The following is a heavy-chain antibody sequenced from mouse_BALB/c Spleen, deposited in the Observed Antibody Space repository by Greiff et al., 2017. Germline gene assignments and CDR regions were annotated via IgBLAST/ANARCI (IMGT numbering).Heavy chain of an antibody. CDR1: GFSLTNYG. J-gene: IGHJ3*01. V-gene: IGHV2-9*02. CDR2: IWAGGST. D-gene: IGHD1-1*02. CDR3: ARGGGGTWFAY. Sequence: QVQLKESGPGLVAPSQSLSITCTVSGFSLTNYGVHWIRQPPGKGLEWLGVIWAGGSTNYNSALMSRLSISKDNSKSQVFLKMNSLQTDDTAIYYCARGGGGTWFAYWGQGTLVTVSA.